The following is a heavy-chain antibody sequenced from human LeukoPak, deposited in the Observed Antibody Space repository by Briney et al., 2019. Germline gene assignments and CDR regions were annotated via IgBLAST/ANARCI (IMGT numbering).Heavy chain of an antibody. CDR2: INTDGSST. CDR1: GFTFSSYW. J-gene: IGHJ3*02. Sequence: GGSLRLSCAASGFTFSSYWMHWARQAPGKGLVWVSRINTDGSSTSYADSVKGRFTISRDNAKNTLYLQMNSLRAEDTAVYYCAREAPGHDAFDIWGQGTMVTVSS. V-gene: IGHV3-74*01. CDR3: AREAPGHDAFDI.